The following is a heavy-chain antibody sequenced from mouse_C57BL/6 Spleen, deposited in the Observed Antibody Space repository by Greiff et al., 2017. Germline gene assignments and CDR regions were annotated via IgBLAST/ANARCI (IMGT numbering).Heavy chain of an antibody. CDR2: IYPGDGDT. V-gene: IGHV1-80*01. J-gene: IGHJ3*01. Sequence: QVQLQQSGAELVKPGASVKISCKASGYAFSSYWMNWVKQRPGKGLEWIGQIYPGDGDTNYNGKFKGKATLTVDKSSSTAYMQLSSLTSEDSAVYFCARSIYDGYRGFAYWGQGTLVTVSA. CDR1: GYAFSSYW. CDR3: ARSIYDGYRGFAY. D-gene: IGHD2-3*01.